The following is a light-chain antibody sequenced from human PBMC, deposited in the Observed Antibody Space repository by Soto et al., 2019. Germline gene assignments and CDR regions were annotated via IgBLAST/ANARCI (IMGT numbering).Light chain of an antibody. CDR2: EVS. V-gene: IGLV2-8*01. J-gene: IGLJ1*01. Sequence: QSVLTQPPSASGSPGQSATISCTGTSSDVGGYNYVSWYQQHPGKAPKLMIYEVSKRPSGVPDRFSGSKSGNTASLTVSGFQAEDEADYYCSSYAGSNSYVFGTGTKVTVL. CDR1: SSDVGGYNY. CDR3: SSYAGSNSYV.